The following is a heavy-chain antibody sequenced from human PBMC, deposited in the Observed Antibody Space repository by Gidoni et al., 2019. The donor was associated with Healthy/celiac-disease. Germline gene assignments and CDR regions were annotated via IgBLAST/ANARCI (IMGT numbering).Heavy chain of an antibody. J-gene: IGHJ4*02. CDR1: GGSISIGGYY. Sequence: VQLQESGPGLVKPSQTLSPTCTVSGGSISIGGYYWSWIRQHPGKGLEWIGYIYYSGSTYYNPSLKSRVTISVDTSKNQFSLKLSSVTAADTAVYYCASWRCSSTSCYTGYYFDYWGQGTLVTVSS. D-gene: IGHD2-2*02. CDR2: IYYSGST. V-gene: IGHV4-31*03. CDR3: ASWRCSSTSCYTGYYFDY.